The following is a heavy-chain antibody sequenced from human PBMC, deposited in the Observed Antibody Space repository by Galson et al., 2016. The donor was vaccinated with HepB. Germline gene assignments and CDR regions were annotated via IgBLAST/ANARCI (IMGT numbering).Heavy chain of an antibody. J-gene: IGHJ6*03. CDR3: ARVLPYMLRGVTTFYHYYTDV. Sequence: SVKVSCKASGNTLSNYAIHWVRQAPGQRLEWMGWINTDNGHTQYSQKFQDRVTITWDTFASTAYMELSSLRSEETAVYYCARVLPYMLRGVTTFYHYYTDVCGTVTTVTVAS. D-gene: IGHD3-10*01. CDR1: GNTLSNYA. CDR2: INTDNGHT. V-gene: IGHV1-3*04.